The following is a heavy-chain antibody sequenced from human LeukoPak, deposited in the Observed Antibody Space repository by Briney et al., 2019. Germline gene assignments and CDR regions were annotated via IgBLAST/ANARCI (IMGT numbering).Heavy chain of an antibody. J-gene: IGHJ3*02. CDR3: ARKYGDYNAELAFDI. CDR1: GYTFIGYY. Sequence: ASVKVSCKASGYTFIGYYMYWVRQAPGQGPAWMGWINPNSGGTNYAQKFQGRVTMTRDTYISTAYMELSRLRSDDTAVYYCARKYGDYNAELAFDIWGQGTMVTVSS. CDR2: INPNSGGT. D-gene: IGHD4-17*01. V-gene: IGHV1-2*02.